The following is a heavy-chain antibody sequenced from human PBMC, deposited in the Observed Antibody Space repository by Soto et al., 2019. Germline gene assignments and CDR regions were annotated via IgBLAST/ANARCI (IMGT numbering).Heavy chain of an antibody. J-gene: IGHJ4*02. D-gene: IGHD1-7*01. CDR3: ARGTGTHDY. CDR1: GYTFTSQT. Sequence: QVQLVQSGAEVKKPGASVKVSCKASGYTFTSQTMHWVRQAPGQRPEWMGWINAGNGNTKYSQKFQDRVTITRDTFASTAYMELSSLTFEDTAVYYCARGTGTHDYWGQGTLVTVSS. V-gene: IGHV1-3*01. CDR2: INAGNGNT.